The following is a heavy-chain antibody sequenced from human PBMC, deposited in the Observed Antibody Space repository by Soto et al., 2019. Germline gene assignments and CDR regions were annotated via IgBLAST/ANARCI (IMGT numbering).Heavy chain of an antibody. D-gene: IGHD3-3*01. V-gene: IGHV4-61*01. CDR1: GGSFKSGSYS. J-gene: IGHJ4*02. CDR3: ARDFAYFDS. Sequence: WETLSLTCTVSGGSFKSGSYSWSWIRQPPGKGLEWIGYVYHTGRTSYNASLKGRVSISMDTSKNQFSLHLDSVTAADTAVYFCARDFAYFDSWGQGTLVTVSS. CDR2: VYHTGRT.